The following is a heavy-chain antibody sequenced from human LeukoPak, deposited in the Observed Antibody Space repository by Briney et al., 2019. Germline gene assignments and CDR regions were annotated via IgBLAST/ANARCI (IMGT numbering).Heavy chain of an antibody. CDR3: ARQQVVGYYYYGTDV. V-gene: IGHV4-4*07. D-gene: IGHD2-2*01. CDR1: GGSISSYY. CDR2: IYTSGST. J-gene: IGHJ6*02. Sequence: SSETLSLTCTVSGGSISSYYWSWIRQPAGKGLEWIGRIYTSGSTNYNPSLKSRVTMSVDTSKNQFSLKLSSVTAADTAVYYCARQQVVGYYYYGTDVWGQGTTVTVSS.